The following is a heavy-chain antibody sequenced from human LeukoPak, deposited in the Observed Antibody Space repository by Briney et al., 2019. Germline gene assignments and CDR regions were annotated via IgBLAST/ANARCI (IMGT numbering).Heavy chain of an antibody. CDR2: ISGSGGST. CDR3: AKDDAVLWFGELSS. Sequence: GGSLRLSCAASGFTFDDYAMHWVRQAPGKGLEWVSAISGSGGSTYYADSVKGRFTISRDNSKNTLYLQMNSLRAEDTAVYYCAKDDAVLWFGELSSWGQGTLVTVSS. D-gene: IGHD3-10*01. J-gene: IGHJ4*02. CDR1: GFTFDDYA. V-gene: IGHV3-23*01.